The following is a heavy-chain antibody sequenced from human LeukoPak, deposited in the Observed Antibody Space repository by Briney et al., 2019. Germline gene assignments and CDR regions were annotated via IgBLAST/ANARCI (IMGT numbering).Heavy chain of an antibody. CDR1: GFTFSDYF. CDR3: VKDFVGVEEF. V-gene: IGHV3-30*18. D-gene: IGHD3-16*01. Sequence: PGGSLRLSCAASGFTFSDYFMHWVRQVPGKGLEWVASVSQDEKTKLYVDSVKGRFTISRDNSRNTLYLQMNSLRPEDTAVYHCVKDFVGVEEFWGQGTLVTVSS. CDR2: VSQDEKTK. J-gene: IGHJ4*02.